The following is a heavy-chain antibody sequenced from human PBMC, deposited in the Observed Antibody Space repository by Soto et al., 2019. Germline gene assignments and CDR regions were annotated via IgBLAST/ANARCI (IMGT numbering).Heavy chain of an antibody. D-gene: IGHD3-16*01. CDR2: ISGSGGIT. V-gene: IGHV3-23*01. Sequence: EVKLLDSGGGLVQTGGSLRLSCAASGFTFSSYAMGWVRQAPGKGLDWVSVISGSGGITYSADSVKGRFTISRDNSKNILYLKMNGLRAEDTAVYYCAKGITDTGGYYYYSMDVWGQGTAVTVSS. CDR3: AKGITDTGGYYYYSMDV. CDR1: GFTFSSYA. J-gene: IGHJ6*02.